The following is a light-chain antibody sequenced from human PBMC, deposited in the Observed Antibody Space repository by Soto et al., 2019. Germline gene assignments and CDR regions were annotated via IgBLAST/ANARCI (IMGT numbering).Light chain of an antibody. CDR2: DAS. V-gene: IGKV3-11*01. Sequence: EIVLTQSPATLSLSPGERATLSCRASQSVSSYLAWYQQKPGQAPRLLIYDASNRATGIPARFSGSGSGTDFTLTISSLEPEDFAVYYCQQRGSGTFGPGTKVDIK. J-gene: IGKJ3*01. CDR3: QQRGSGT. CDR1: QSVSSY.